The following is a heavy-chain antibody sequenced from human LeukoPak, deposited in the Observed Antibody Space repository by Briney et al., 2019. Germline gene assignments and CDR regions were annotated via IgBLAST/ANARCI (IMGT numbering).Heavy chain of an antibody. Sequence: ASVRVSCKASGYTFTTYEINWVRQATGQGLEWMGWMNPNSGNTGYAQKFQGRITITRNTSISTAYMELSSLTSEDTAVYYCARRPLERMAGSWFDPWGQGTLVTVSS. V-gene: IGHV1-8*03. CDR1: GYTFTTYE. J-gene: IGHJ5*02. CDR3: ARRPLERMAGSWFDP. D-gene: IGHD3-3*01. CDR2: MNPNSGNT.